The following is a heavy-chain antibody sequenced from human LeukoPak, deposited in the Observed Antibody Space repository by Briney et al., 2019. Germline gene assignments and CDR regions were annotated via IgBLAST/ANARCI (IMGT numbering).Heavy chain of an antibody. Sequence: ASVKVSCKASGYTFTSYYMHWVRQAPGQGLEWMGIINPSGGSTSYAQKLQGRVTMTRDTSTSTVYMELSSLRSEDTAVYYCARERFTGSSWQLYYFDSWGQGTLVTVSS. J-gene: IGHJ4*02. CDR1: GYTFTSYY. CDR3: ARERFTGSSWQLYYFDS. V-gene: IGHV1-46*01. CDR2: INPSGGST. D-gene: IGHD6-13*01.